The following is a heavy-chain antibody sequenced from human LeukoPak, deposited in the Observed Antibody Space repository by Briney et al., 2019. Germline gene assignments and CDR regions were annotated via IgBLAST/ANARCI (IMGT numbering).Heavy chain of an antibody. V-gene: IGHV1-46*01. J-gene: IGHJ6*03. Sequence: ASVKVSCKASGYTFTSYYMHWVRQAPGQGLEWMGIINPSGGSTSYAQKFQGRVTMTRDMSTSTVYMELSSLRSEDTAVYYCARGVLEVQSLAYYYDSSGYYPYYYYYYMDVWGKGTTVTVSS. D-gene: IGHD3-22*01. CDR3: ARGVLEVQSLAYYYDSSGYYPYYYYYYMDV. CDR2: INPSGGST. CDR1: GYTFTSYY.